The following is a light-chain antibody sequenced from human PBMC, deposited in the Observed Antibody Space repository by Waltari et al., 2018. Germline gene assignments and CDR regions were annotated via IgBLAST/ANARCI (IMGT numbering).Light chain of an antibody. Sequence: EIVLTQSPGTLSLSPGERATLSCRASQSVSRTLAWYQQKPGQAPRLLIYGASTRATGIPEGFSGGGSGTDFSLTISRLEPEDFAVYYCQHYVRLPATFGQGTKVEIK. J-gene: IGKJ1*01. CDR1: QSVSRT. CDR3: QHYVRLPAT. V-gene: IGKV3-20*01. CDR2: GAS.